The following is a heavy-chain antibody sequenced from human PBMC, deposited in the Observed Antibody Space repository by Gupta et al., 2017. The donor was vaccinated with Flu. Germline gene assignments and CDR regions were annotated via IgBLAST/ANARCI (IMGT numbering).Heavy chain of an antibody. Sequence: QVQLVEPGGGVVQPGRSLRLSCAASGFTFSSYGMHWVRQAPGKGLEWVAVIWYDGSNKYYADSVKGRFTISRDNSKNTLYLQMNSLRAEDTAVYYCARDGTQDCSGGSCYSVLRQPPDCWGQGTLVTVSS. CDR3: ARDGTQDCSGGSCYSVLRQPPDC. J-gene: IGHJ4*02. CDR1: GFTFSSYG. D-gene: IGHD2-15*01. CDR2: IWYDGSNK. V-gene: IGHV3-33*01.